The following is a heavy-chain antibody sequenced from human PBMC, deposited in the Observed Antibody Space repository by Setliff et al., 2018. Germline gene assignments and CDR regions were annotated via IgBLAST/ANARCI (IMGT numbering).Heavy chain of an antibody. CDR3: ARFGGSCSSSSCYASDL. J-gene: IGHJ3*01. Sequence: SVKVSCKVSGGAFTSHGVSWVRQAPGQGLEWMGGIIPLSDITSYAQTLQGRVTITADKSTNTVNMELSSLRSEDTAVYYCARFGGSCSSSSCYASDLWGQGTMVTVS. CDR2: IIPLSDIT. CDR1: GGAFTSHG. D-gene: IGHD2-2*01. V-gene: IGHV1-69*10.